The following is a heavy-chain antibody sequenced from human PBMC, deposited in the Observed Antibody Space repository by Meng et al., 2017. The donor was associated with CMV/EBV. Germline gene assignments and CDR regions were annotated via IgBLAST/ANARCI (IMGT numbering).Heavy chain of an antibody. J-gene: IGHJ6*02. CDR3: ARRGSSPPPARNRAGYYYYYGMDV. D-gene: IGHD6-6*01. CDR2: IIPIFGTA. CDR1: GGTFSSYA. Sequence: SVKVSCKASGGTFSSYAISWVRQAPGQGLEWMGGIIPIFGTANYAQKFQGRVTITRDDSTSTAYMELSSLRSEDTAVYYCARRGSSPPPARNRAGYYYYYGMDVWGQGTTVTVSS. V-gene: IGHV1-69*05.